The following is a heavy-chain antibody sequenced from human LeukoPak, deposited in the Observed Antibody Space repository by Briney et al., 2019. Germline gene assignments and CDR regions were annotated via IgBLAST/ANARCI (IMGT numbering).Heavy chain of an antibody. CDR1: GGSISSYY. CDR3: ARRAYGSGSYPFDP. D-gene: IGHD3-10*01. V-gene: IGHV4-59*08. CDR2: IYYSGST. Sequence: SETLSLTCTVSGGSISSYYWSWIRQPPGKGLEWIGYIYYSGSTNYNPSLKSRVTISLDTSKNQSSLKLTSVTAADTAVYYCARRAYGSGSYPFDPWGQGTLVTVSS. J-gene: IGHJ5*02.